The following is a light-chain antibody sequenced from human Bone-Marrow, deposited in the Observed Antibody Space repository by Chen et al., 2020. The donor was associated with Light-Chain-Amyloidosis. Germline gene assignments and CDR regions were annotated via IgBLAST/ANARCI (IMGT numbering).Light chain of an antibody. J-gene: IGLJ2*01. Sequence: SYELTQPPSVSVSPGQTARITCSGDDLPTKYAYWYQQKPGQAPVLVIHRYTERPSWISERFSGSSSGTTATLTISGVQAEDEADYHCQSADSSGTYEVIFGGGTKLTVL. V-gene: IGLV3-25*03. CDR1: DLPTKY. CDR2: RYT. CDR3: QSADSSGTYEVI.